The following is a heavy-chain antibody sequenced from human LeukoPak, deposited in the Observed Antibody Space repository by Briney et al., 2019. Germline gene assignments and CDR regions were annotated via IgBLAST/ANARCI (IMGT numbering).Heavy chain of an antibody. CDR1: GGSISSSSHY. CDR2: IYYSGST. V-gene: IGHV4-39*01. CDR3: ARLNPRGYSYGVDV. D-gene: IGHD5-18*01. J-gene: IGHJ6*04. Sequence: PSETLSLTCTVSGGSISSSSHYWGWIRQPPGKGLEWIGSIYYSGSTYYNPSLKSRVTISVDTSKNQFSLKLSSVTAADTAVYYCARLNPRGYSYGVDVWGKGTTVTVSS.